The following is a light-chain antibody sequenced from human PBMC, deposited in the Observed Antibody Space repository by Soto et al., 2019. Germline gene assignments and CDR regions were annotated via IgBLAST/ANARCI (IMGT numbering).Light chain of an antibody. V-gene: IGKV1-39*01. CDR1: QSISSY. CDR3: QQSYSTLRT. J-gene: IGKJ5*01. Sequence: DIQMTQSPSSLSASVGDRVTITCRASQSISSYLNWYQQKPGKAPKLLIYAASSLQSGVPSRFSGSGSGTDFTLTISRLQPEEFATYYCQQSYSTLRTVGQGTRLEI. CDR2: AAS.